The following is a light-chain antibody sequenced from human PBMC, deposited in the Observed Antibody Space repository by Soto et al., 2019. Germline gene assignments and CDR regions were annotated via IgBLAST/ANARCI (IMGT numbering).Light chain of an antibody. CDR3: QHYNSYSEA. CDR2: KVS. J-gene: IGKJ1*01. V-gene: IGKV1-5*03. CDR1: QTISSW. Sequence: DIQMTQSPSTLSGSVGDRVTITCRASQTISSWLAWYQQKPGKAPKLLIYKVSTLKSGVPSSFIGSGSWTEFTLTISSLQPDDFATYYCQHYNSYSEAFGQGTKVELK.